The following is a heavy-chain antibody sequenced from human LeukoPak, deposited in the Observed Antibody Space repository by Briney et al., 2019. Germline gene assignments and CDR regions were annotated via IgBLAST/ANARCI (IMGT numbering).Heavy chain of an antibody. V-gene: IGHV1-18*01. J-gene: IGHJ4*02. CDR1: GYTFTSYG. CDR2: ISAYNGNT. Sequence: GASVKVSCKASGYTFTSYGISWVLQAPGQGLEWMGWISAYNGNTNYAQKLQGRVTMTTDTSTSTAYMELRSLRSDDTAVYYCARGHSRFLEWSNFDYWGQGTLVTVSS. D-gene: IGHD3-3*01. CDR3: ARGHSRFLEWSNFDY.